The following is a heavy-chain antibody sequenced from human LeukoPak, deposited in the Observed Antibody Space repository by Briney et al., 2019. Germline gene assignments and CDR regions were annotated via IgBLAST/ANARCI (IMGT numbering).Heavy chain of an antibody. Sequence: PSETLSLTCAVSGGSIRNSSFYWGWIRQPPGKGLEWIGEINHSGSSNYNPSLQSRVTISAGPSKNHFSLTVSSVTAADTAVYYCATLRIAAAGTHYSYYYGMDVWGQGTTVTVSS. CDR1: GGSIRNSSFY. CDR3: ATLRIAAAGTHYSYYYGMDV. J-gene: IGHJ6*02. CDR2: INHSGSS. D-gene: IGHD6-13*01. V-gene: IGHV4-39*02.